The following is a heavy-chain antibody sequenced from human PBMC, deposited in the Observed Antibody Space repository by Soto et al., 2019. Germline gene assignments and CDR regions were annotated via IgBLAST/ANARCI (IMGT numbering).Heavy chain of an antibody. Sequence: PSHTLSLTCAIPGGSVSSKTIAWNYVRQSPSGGLEWLGRTYYRSKWSNDYAISVKGRISVNPDTSKNQFSLQLSSMTPDDTAVYYCARTTPHAFDIWGPGTMVTV. D-gene: IGHD2-15*01. CDR1: GGSVSSKTIA. CDR2: TYYRSKWSN. CDR3: ARTTPHAFDI. J-gene: IGHJ3*02. V-gene: IGHV6-1*01.